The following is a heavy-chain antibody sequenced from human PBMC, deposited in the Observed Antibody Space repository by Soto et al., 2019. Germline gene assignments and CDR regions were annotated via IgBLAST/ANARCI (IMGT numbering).Heavy chain of an antibody. CDR1: CGSVSSGSYY. CDR2: IYYSGST. Sequence: SETLSLTCTVSCGSVSSGSYYWSWIRQPPGKGLEWIGYIYYSGSTNYNPSLKSRVTISVDTSKNQFSLKLSSVTAADTAVYYCARDAHFGFDPWGQGTLVTVSS. J-gene: IGHJ5*02. V-gene: IGHV4-61*01. CDR3: ARDAHFGFDP.